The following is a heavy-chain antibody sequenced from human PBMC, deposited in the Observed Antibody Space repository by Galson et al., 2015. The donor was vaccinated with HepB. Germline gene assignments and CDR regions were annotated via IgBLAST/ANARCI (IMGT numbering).Heavy chain of an antibody. J-gene: IGHJ4*02. V-gene: IGHV3-11*06. Sequence: SLRLSCAASGFTFSDYYLSWIRQAPGKGLEWISYISTRNSYTDYADSVKGRFTLPRDNARKSLYLQMNSLRAEDTAVYFCARNRVRGSSPFDYWGQGTPVTVSS. CDR2: ISTRNSYT. CDR3: ARNRVRGSSPFDY. D-gene: IGHD3-10*01. CDR1: GFTFSDYY.